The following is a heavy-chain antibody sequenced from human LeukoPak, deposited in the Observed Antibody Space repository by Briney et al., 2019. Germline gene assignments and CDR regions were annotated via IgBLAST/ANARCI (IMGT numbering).Heavy chain of an antibody. V-gene: IGHV3-48*01. D-gene: IGHD3-3*01. J-gene: IGHJ4*02. CDR2: ISSSSSTI. Sequence: PGGSLRLSCAASGLTISSYSMNWVRQAPGKGLQWVSYISSSSSTIYYADSVKGRFTISRDNAKNSLYLQMNSLRAEDTAVYYCARDRGGAYDFWSGYYTGYFDYWGQGTLVPVSS. CDR3: ARDRGGAYDFWSGYYTGYFDY. CDR1: GLTISSYS.